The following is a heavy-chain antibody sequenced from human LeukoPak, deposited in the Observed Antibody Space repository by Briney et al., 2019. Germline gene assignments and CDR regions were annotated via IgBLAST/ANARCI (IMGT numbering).Heavy chain of an antibody. CDR2: IYSGGST. CDR1: GFLVSVSSNY. D-gene: IGHD5-18*01. V-gene: IGHV3-53*01. J-gene: IGHJ4*02. CDR3: AKDGATAMVSGPTIN. Sequence: PGGSLRLSCAASGFLVSVSSNYMSWVRQAPGKGPEWVAAIYSGGSTYYADSVKGRFTISRDNSKNTLYLQMNSLRAEDTAVYYCAKDGATAMVSGPTINWGQGTLVTVSS.